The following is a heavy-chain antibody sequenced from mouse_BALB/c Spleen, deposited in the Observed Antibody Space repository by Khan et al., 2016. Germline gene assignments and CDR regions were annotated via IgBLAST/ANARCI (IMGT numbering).Heavy chain of an antibody. CDR1: GFNIKDTY. CDR3: AFPPLFDY. CDR2: IDPANGNT. J-gene: IGHJ2*01. V-gene: IGHV14-3*02. Sequence: VQLQQPGAELVKPGASVKLSCTASGFNIKDTYMHWVKQRPEQGLEWIGRIDPANGNTKYDPKFQGKATITADTSSNTAYLQLSSLTSEDTAVYYCAFPPLFDYWGQGTTLTVSS.